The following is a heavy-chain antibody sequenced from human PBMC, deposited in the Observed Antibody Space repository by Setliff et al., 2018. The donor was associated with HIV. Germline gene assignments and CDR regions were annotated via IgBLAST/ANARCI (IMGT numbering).Heavy chain of an antibody. Sequence: ASVKVSCKAYGHTYNAYGITWVRQAPGQGLEGMGWISAHYGSTKYAQTLQGRVTMTTDTSTNTAYMELRSLRSDDTAVYYCASSSPTTYYYGSGSPPLDYWGQGTLVTVSS. J-gene: IGHJ4*02. CDR3: ASSSPTTYYYGSGSPPLDY. V-gene: IGHV1-18*01. D-gene: IGHD3-10*01. CDR1: GHTYNAYG. CDR2: ISAHYGST.